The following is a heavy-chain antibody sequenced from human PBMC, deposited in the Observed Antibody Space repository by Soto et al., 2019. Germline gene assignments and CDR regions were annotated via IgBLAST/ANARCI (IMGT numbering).Heavy chain of an antibody. V-gene: IGHV4-34*01. CDR1: GGSFSGYY. D-gene: IGHD3-10*01. J-gene: IGHJ4*02. CDR3: ARMVRGVIKFGYYFDY. Sequence: SETLSLTCAVYGGSFSGYYWSWIRQPPGKGLEWIGEINHSGSTNYNPSLKSRVTISVDTSKNQFSLKLSSVTAADTAVYYCARMVRGVIKFGYYFDYWGQGTLVTVSS. CDR2: INHSGST.